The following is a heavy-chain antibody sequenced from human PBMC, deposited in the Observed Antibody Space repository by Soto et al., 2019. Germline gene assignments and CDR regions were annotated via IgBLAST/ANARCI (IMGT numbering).Heavy chain of an antibody. D-gene: IGHD1-26*01. J-gene: IGHJ4*02. CDR1: GGSISSGGHS. Sequence: QVQLQESGPRLVKPSQTLSLTCIVSGGSISSGGHSWSWIRQHPGKGLEWIGYIDDSENTYYNPSLKSRLSMSADTSRSQFSLNLSSVTAADTAVYYCARLSGSYYLLPDYWGQGTLVTVSS. V-gene: IGHV4-31*03. CDR2: IDDSENT. CDR3: ARLSGSYYLLPDY.